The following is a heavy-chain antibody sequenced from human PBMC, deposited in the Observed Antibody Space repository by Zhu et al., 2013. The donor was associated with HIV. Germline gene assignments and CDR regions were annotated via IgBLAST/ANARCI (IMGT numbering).Heavy chain of an antibody. J-gene: IGHJ6*02. Sequence: QVQLVQSGAEVKKPGASVKVSCKASGYTFTGYYMHWVRQAPGQGLEWMGWINPNSGGTNYAQKFQGRVTMTRDTSISTAYMELSRLRSDDTAVYYCARDSPPLYCSSTSCSFNYGMDVWGQGTTVTVSS. V-gene: IGHV1-2*02. D-gene: IGHD2-2*01. CDR2: INPNSGGT. CDR1: GYTFTGYY. CDR3: ARDSPPLYCSSTSCSFNYGMDV.